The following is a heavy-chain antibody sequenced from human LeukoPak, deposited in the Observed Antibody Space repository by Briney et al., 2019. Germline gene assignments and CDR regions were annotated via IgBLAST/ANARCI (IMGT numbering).Heavy chain of an antibody. CDR2: ISAYNGNT. D-gene: IGHD6-19*01. V-gene: IGHV1-18*01. CDR3: ARFGLGKHIEVAGIPFDV. CDR1: GYSFTSNV. Sequence: ASVKVSCKASGYSFTSNVISWVRQAPGQGLEWMGWISAYNGNTNYAQKLQGRVTMTTDTSTSTAYMELRSLRSDDTAVYYCARFGLGKHIEVAGIPFDVWGQGTMVTVSS. J-gene: IGHJ3*01.